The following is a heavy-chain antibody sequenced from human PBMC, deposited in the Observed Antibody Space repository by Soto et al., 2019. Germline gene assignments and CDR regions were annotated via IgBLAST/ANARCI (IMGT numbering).Heavy chain of an antibody. CDR1: GGTFSSYA. D-gene: IGHD3-10*01. J-gene: IGHJ4*02. Sequence: QVQLVQSGAEVKKPGSSVKVSCKASGGTFSSYAISWVRQAPGQGLEWMGGIIPIFGTANYAQKFQGRVTIPADECTSTAYMELSSLRSEDTAVYYCARDREVGIYGSGSYLDYWGQGTLVTVSS. CDR3: ARDREVGIYGSGSYLDY. CDR2: IIPIFGTA. V-gene: IGHV1-69*01.